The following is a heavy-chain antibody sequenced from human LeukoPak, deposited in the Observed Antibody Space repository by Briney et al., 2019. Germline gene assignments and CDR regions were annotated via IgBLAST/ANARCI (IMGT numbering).Heavy chain of an antibody. CDR1: GFMFSSYE. J-gene: IGHJ4*02. Sequence: GGSLRLSCAASGFMFSSYEMYWVRQAPGKGLEWVALIRHDEANHYYADSVQGRFTISRDTSKNILYLQMNNLRVEDTAVYYCAKEYTPSSPLGEFASWGQGTLVTVSS. V-gene: IGHV3-30*02. CDR2: IRHDEANH. D-gene: IGHD6-6*01. CDR3: AKEYTPSSPLGEFAS.